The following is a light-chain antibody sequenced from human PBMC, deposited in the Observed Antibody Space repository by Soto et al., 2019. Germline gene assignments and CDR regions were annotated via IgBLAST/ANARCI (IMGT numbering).Light chain of an antibody. V-gene: IGLV2-14*01. Sequence: QSALSQRASGSGSPGQSIAISCTGTSSDVGGYSYVSWYQQQPGKAPKLVISDVSNRPSGVSDRFSGSKSGNTASLTISGLQTEDEADYYCASYTTSSTYVFGTGTKVTVL. CDR2: DVS. CDR1: SSDVGGYSY. CDR3: ASYTTSSTYV. J-gene: IGLJ1*01.